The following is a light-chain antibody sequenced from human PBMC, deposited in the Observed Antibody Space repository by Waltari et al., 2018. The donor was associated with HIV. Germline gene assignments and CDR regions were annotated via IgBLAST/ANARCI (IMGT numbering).Light chain of an antibody. Sequence: DIQMTQSPSSLSASVGDKVTITCRTSQTIGTFLNWYQQKPGEVPKLLMFGASRLHSGVPSRFGGSGSGTEFTLTISSLQPEDFATYYCQQSYTNTRAVGPHTNSPTFGQGTKLEVK. J-gene: IGKJ1*01. V-gene: IGKV1-39*01. CDR2: GAS. CDR3: QQSYTNTRAVGPHTNSPT. CDR1: QTIGTF.